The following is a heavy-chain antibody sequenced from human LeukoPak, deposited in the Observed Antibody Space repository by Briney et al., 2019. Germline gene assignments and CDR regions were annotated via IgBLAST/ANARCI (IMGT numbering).Heavy chain of an antibody. J-gene: IGHJ4*02. CDR3: AREVVDIVATTLSYFDY. Sequence: SETLSLTCTVSGGSINDYYWNWIRQPPGKGLEWIGYIYYSGSTNYNPSLKSRVTISVDTSMNQFSLKLSSVTAADTAVYYCAREVVDIVATTLSYFDYWGQGTLVTVSS. CDR2: IYYSGST. D-gene: IGHD5-12*01. CDR1: GGSINDYY. V-gene: IGHV4-59*12.